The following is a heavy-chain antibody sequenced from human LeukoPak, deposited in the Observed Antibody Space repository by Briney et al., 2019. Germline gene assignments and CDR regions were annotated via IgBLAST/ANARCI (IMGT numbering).Heavy chain of an antibody. CDR3: ARSPGGNARTWLDY. CDR2: TNGATGNT. J-gene: IGHJ4*02. V-gene: IGHV1-3*02. CDR1: GYSFTNYA. D-gene: IGHD4-23*01. Sequence: ASVKVSCKASGYSFTNYALHWVRQAPGQRLEWMGWTNGATGNTRFSQDFQGRLTITIDTSASTSYMELSSLRSEDTAVYYCARSPGGNARTWLDYWGQGALATVSS.